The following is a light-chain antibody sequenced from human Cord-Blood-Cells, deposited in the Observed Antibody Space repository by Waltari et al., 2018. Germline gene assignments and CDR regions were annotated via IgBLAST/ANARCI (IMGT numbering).Light chain of an antibody. CDR2: KAS. V-gene: IGKV1-5*03. Sequence: DIQMTQSPSTLSASVGDRVTITCRASQSISSWLAWYPQKPGKAPKLLIYKASSLESGVPSRFSGSGSGTEFTLTISSLQPDDFATYYCQHKTFGQGTKVEIK. CDR3: QHKT. CDR1: QSISSW. J-gene: IGKJ1*01.